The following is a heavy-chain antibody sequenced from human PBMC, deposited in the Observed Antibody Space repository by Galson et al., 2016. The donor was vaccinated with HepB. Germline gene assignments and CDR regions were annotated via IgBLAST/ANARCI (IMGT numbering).Heavy chain of an antibody. CDR1: GYTLTEVS. CDR2: FDPEDGET. V-gene: IGHV1-24*01. D-gene: IGHD1-26*01. CDR3: ATFYGIVGATPFDY. J-gene: IGHJ4*02. Sequence: SVKVSCKVSGYTLTEVSIHWVRRAPGKGLEWMGGFDPEDGETFSAQKFQGRVTMTEDTSTETAYMELSSLRSDDTAVYFCATFYGIVGATPFDYWGQGTLVTVSS.